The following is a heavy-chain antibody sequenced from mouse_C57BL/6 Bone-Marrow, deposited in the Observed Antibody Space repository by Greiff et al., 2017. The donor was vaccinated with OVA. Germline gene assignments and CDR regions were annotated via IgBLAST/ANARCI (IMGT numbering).Heavy chain of an antibody. Sequence: VMLVESGPGLVQPSQSLSITCTASGFSLTSYGVHWVRQSPGKGLEWLGVIWSGGSTDYNAAFMSRLGITKDNSKSQVFFKMNSLQADDTAIYYCAKGGYGSSFDVWGTGTTVTVSS. J-gene: IGHJ1*03. CDR2: IWSGGST. CDR3: AKGGYGSSFDV. V-gene: IGHV2-5*01. D-gene: IGHD1-1*01. CDR1: GFSLTSYG.